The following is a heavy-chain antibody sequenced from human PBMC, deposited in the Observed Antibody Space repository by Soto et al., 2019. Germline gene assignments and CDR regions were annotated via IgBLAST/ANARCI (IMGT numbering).Heavy chain of an antibody. CDR3: ARDLKRYYDSSGYGYYYYGMDV. CDR2: IIPIFGTA. J-gene: IGHJ6*02. CDR1: GGTFSSYA. Sequence: SVKVSCKXSGGTFSSYAISWVRQAPGQGLEWMGGIIPIFGTANYAQKFQGRVTITADESTSTAYMELSSLRSEDTAVYYCARDLKRYYDSSGYGYYYYGMDVWGQGTTVTVSS. D-gene: IGHD3-22*01. V-gene: IGHV1-69*13.